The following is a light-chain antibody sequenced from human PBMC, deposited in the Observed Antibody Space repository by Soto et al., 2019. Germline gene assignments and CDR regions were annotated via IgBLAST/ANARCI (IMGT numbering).Light chain of an antibody. J-gene: IGLJ2*01. CDR2: EVS. CDR3: SAYTTTSALV. Sequence: QSALTQTASVSGSPGQSITISFTGTSSNVGGYDYVSWYQHHPGKVPKPIIYEVSKRPSGVSHRFSGSKSGNTDSLTISGLQTEDEADYYCSAYTTTSALVFGGGTKLTVL. V-gene: IGLV2-14*01. CDR1: SSNVGGYDY.